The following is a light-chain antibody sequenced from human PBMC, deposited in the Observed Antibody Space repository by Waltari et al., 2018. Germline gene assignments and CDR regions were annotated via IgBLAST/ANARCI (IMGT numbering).Light chain of an antibody. Sequence: EIVMTQSPATLSVSPGGGATLSCRASRAIASNVAWYQQRPGQPLRLLIFDASTRATGSPERFSGSWSGPEFTLTISSLQSEDSAVYFCQQFNTGYSFGQGTKLEI. V-gene: IGKV3-15*01. CDR2: DAS. J-gene: IGKJ2*01. CDR1: RAIASN. CDR3: QQFNTGYS.